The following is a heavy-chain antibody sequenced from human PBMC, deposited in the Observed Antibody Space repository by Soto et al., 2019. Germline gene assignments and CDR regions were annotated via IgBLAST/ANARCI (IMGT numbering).Heavy chain of an antibody. V-gene: IGHV6-1*01. D-gene: IGHD3-10*01. CDR3: TAITSFRGMDV. Sequence: SQTLSLTCAISGDSVSSNSAAGNCIRQSPSRGLEWLGMTYYRSKWNNDDALSVKHPITITPHTPNNQVSRDLYSVTPEDTAVYYCTAITSFRGMDVWGQGPSV. J-gene: IGHJ6*02. CDR1: GDSVSSNSAA. CDR2: TYYRSKWNN.